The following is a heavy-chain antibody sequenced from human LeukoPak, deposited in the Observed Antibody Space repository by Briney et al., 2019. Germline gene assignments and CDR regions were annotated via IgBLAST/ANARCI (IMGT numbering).Heavy chain of an antibody. J-gene: IGHJ6*03. D-gene: IGHD3-10*01. CDR3: AVGFGYYYYYFMDV. CDR1: GGSISSYY. Sequence: SETLSLTCTVSGGSISSYYWSWIRQPPGKGLEWIGYIYYTGSTNYSPSLKSRVTISVDTSKNQFSLKLSSVTAADTAVYYCAVGFGYYYYYFMDVWGKGTTVTVSS. CDR2: IYYTGST. V-gene: IGHV4-59*12.